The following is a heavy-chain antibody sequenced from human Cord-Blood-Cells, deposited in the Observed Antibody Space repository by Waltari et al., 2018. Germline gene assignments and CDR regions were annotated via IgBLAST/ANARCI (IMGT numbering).Heavy chain of an antibody. J-gene: IGHJ2*01. CDR2: INAGNGNT. Sequence: QVQLVQSGAEVKKPGASVKVSCKASGYTFTSYAMHWVRQAPGQRLEWMGWINAGNGNTKYSQKFQGRVTITRDTSASTAYMELSSLRSEDTAVYYCARDFTVAGPYWYFDLWGRGTLVTVSS. CDR3: ARDFTVAGPYWYFDL. D-gene: IGHD6-19*01. CDR1: GYTFTSYA. V-gene: IGHV1-3*01.